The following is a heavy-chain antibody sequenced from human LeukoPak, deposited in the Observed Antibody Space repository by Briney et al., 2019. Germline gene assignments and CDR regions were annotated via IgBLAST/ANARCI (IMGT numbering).Heavy chain of an antibody. J-gene: IGHJ3*02. V-gene: IGHV1-2*02. D-gene: IGHD3-22*01. Sequence: ASVKVSCKASGYTFTGYYMHWVRQAPGQGLEWMGWINLNSGGTNYAQKFQGRVTMTRDTSISTAYMELSRLRSDDTAVYYCASSLDYYDSSGYYGGGAFDIWGQGTMVTVSS. CDR1: GYTFTGYY. CDR3: ASSLDYYDSSGYYGGGAFDI. CDR2: INLNSGGT.